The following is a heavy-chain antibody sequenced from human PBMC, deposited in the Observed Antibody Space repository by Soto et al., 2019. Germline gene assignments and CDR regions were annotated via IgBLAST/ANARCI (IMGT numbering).Heavy chain of an antibody. V-gene: IGHV1-3*01. CDR3: AREPSVVPAAAYYGMDV. CDR1: GYTFTSYA. Sequence: QVQLVQSGAEVKKPGASVKVSCKASGYTFTSYAMHWVRQAPGQRLEWMGWINAANGNTKYSQKFQGRVTITRDTSASTGYMELSSVRSEDTAVYYCAREPSVVPAAAYYGMDVWGQGTTVTVSS. CDR2: INAANGNT. J-gene: IGHJ6*02. D-gene: IGHD2-2*01.